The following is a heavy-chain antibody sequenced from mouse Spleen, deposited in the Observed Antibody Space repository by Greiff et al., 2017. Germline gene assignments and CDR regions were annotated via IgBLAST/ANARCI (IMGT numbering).Heavy chain of an antibody. Sequence: QVQLQQPGAELVKPGASVKLSCKASGYTFTSYWMQWVKQRPGQGLEWIGEIDPSDSYTNYNQKFKGKATLTVDTSSSTAYMQLSSLTSEDSAVYYCARPDDGYYVAYWGQGTLVTVSA. J-gene: IGHJ3*01. V-gene: IGHV1-50*01. CDR3: ARPDDGYYVAY. CDR1: GYTFTSYW. D-gene: IGHD2-3*01. CDR2: IDPSDSYT.